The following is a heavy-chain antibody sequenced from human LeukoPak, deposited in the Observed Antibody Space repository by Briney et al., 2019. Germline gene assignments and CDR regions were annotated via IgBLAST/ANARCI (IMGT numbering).Heavy chain of an antibody. V-gene: IGHV1-18*01. CDR2: ISAYNGNT. J-gene: IGHJ4*02. D-gene: IGHD6-13*01. Sequence: ASVKVSCKASGYTFTSYGISWVRQAPGQGLEWMGWISAYNGNTNYAQKLQGRVTMTTDTSTSTAYMELRSLRSDDTAVYYCARGLAAAGTPPYFDYWGQGTLVTVSS. CDR1: GYTFTSYG. CDR3: ARGLAAAGTPPYFDY.